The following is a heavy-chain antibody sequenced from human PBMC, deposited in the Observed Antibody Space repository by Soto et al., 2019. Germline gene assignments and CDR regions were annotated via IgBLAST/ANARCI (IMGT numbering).Heavy chain of an antibody. J-gene: IGHJ4*02. CDR2: MSYSGST. V-gene: IGHV4-30-4*08. CDR1: GVSISNGNHY. Sequence: QVQLQESGPGLVTPSQTLSLTCTVSGVSISNGNHYWGWIRQSPVKGLEWVGYMSYSGSTYSNPSVRRRLSMSVDTSAIQFALNLTSVTAADTAFYYCARAQPRNLTPKTIFHYWGRGPLVTGSS. CDR3: ARAQPRNLTPKTIFHY.